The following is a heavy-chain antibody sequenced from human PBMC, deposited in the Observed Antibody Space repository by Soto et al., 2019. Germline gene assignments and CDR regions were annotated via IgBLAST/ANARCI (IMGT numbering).Heavy chain of an antibody. J-gene: IGHJ5*02. Sequence: HPGGSLRLSCSASGFTFSEYSMHWVRQAPGKRLQYVSTISSDGDITYYADSVKGRFTISRDNSKNTLYLQMNSLRPEDTAVYYCVKVSTFYDILTGYYSTNFFDPWGQGTLVTVSS. CDR2: ISSDGDIT. CDR3: VKVSTFYDILTGYYSTNFFDP. CDR1: GFTFSEYS. D-gene: IGHD3-9*01. V-gene: IGHV3-64D*06.